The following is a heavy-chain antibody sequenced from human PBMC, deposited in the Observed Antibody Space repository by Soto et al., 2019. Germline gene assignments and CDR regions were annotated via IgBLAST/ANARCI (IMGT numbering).Heavy chain of an antibody. Sequence: QIQLLQSGAEVKKPGASVKVTCKASGYTFRNFGISWVRQAPGQGVEWMGWISAYNANANYAQKFQGRLTMTADTSTRTAYMELRSLRTDDTAVYYCARENSYFDYWGQGTLVTVSS. CDR1: GYTFRNFG. V-gene: IGHV1-18*01. J-gene: IGHJ4*02. CDR2: ISAYNANA. CDR3: ARENSYFDY.